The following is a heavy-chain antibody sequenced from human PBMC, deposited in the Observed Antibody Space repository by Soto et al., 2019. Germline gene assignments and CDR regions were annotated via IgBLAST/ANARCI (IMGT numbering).Heavy chain of an antibody. CDR3: AREGGIAVAGKGKDAFDI. Sequence: GASVKVSCKASGGTFGGYAISWVRQAPGQGLEWMGGIIPIFGTANYAQKFQGRVTITADESTSTAYMELSSLRSEDTAVYYCAREGGIAVAGKGKDAFDIWGQGKMVTVSS. CDR2: IIPIFGTA. J-gene: IGHJ3*02. V-gene: IGHV1-69*13. D-gene: IGHD6-19*01. CDR1: GGTFGGYA.